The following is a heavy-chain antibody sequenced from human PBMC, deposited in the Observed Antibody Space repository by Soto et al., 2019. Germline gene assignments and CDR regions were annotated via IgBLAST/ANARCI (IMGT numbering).Heavy chain of an antibody. CDR1: GSTFSSYW. Sequence: EVQLVESGGGLVQPGGSLRLSCAASGSTFSSYWMHWVRQAPGKGLVWVSRINSDGSSTYYADSVKGRFTISRDNAKNTQYLQMTSLRGEVTAVYYGAGHLAGSRDYWGQGTLVTVSS. CDR2: INSDGSST. V-gene: IGHV3-74*01. CDR3: AGHLAGSRDY. D-gene: IGHD3-10*01. J-gene: IGHJ4*02.